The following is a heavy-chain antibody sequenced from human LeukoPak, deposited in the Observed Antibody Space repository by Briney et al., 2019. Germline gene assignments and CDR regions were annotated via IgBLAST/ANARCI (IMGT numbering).Heavy chain of an antibody. CDR1: GFTFSSYV. CDR2: ISGSGGST. Sequence: GGSLRLSCAASGFTFSSYVMSWVRQAPGKGLEWVSAISGSGGSTYYADSVQGRFTISRDNSKNTLDLQMNSLRGEDTAVYYCARGHCSGGSCYSVYYYYYGMDVWGQGTTVTVSS. V-gene: IGHV3-23*01. CDR3: ARGHCSGGSCYSVYYYYYGMDV. D-gene: IGHD2-15*01. J-gene: IGHJ6*02.